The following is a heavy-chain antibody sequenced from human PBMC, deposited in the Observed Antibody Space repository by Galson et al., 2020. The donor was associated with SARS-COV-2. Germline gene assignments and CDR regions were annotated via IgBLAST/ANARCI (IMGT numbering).Heavy chain of an antibody. CDR3: AKPSSTCPFDY. D-gene: IGHD2-2*01. V-gene: IGHV3-7*05. Sequence: GESLKISCGASGFTFSNHWMSWVRQAPGRGLEWVANIKEDGGETYYVDSVKGRFTISRDNAKNSLYLQMNSLRAEDTAVYYCAKPSSTCPFDYWGQGTLVTVSS. CDR1: GFTFSNHW. CDR2: IKEDGGET. J-gene: IGHJ4*02.